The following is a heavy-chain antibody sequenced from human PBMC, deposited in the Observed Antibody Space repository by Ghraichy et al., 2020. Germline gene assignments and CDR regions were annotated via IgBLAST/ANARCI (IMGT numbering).Heavy chain of an antibody. CDR3: AKDYGIRWERHYYFDY. J-gene: IGHJ4*02. Sequence: GGSLRLSCAASGFTFSSYAMSWVRQAPGKGLEWVSAISGSGGSTYYADSVKGRFTISRDNSKNTLNLRMNSMRAEGTAVYYCAKDYGIRWERHYYFDYGGKGTLFTVS. CDR1: GFTFSSYA. V-gene: IGHV3-23*01. D-gene: IGHD1-26*01. CDR2: ISGSGGST.